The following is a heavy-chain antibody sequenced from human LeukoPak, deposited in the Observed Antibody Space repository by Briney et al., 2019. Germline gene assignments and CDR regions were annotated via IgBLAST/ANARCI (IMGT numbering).Heavy chain of an antibody. CDR2: IYSGGTT. Sequence: QSGGSLRLSCAASGFTVSSNSINWVRQAPGKGLEWVSLIYSGGTTYYADSVKGRITISRDNSKNTLYLQMNSLRAEDTAVYYCARSQNRVGDTRGFDYWGQGTLVTVTS. D-gene: IGHD1-26*01. CDR1: GFTVSSNS. J-gene: IGHJ4*02. CDR3: ARSQNRVGDTRGFDY. V-gene: IGHV3-53*01.